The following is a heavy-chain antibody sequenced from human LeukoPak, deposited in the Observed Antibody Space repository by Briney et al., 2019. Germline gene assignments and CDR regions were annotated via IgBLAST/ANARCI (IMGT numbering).Heavy chain of an antibody. CDR2: GST. J-gene: IGHJ5*02. CDR1: GDSISSGSYY. Sequence: SETLSLTCSVSGDSISSGSYYWGWIRQSPGKGLEWIGTGSTYYNPSLSSRVTISLDTSRNQFSLRLTSVTAADTAVYYCARVLGIGVAGTDWFAPWGQGTLVTVSS. CDR3: ARVLGIGVAGTDWFAP. D-gene: IGHD6-19*01. V-gene: IGHV4-39*07.